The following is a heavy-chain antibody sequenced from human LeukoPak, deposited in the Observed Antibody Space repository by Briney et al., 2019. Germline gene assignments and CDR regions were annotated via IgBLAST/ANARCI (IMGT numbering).Heavy chain of an antibody. Sequence: SETLSLTCTVSGGSINSYHWSWIRQPPGKGLEWIGYIYYSGSTNYNPSLKSRVTMSLDTSKNQISLELSSVTAADTAVYYCAREAYYYGSGSYYSSSSLTYYMDVWGTGTTVTISS. D-gene: IGHD3-10*01. CDR2: IYYSGST. J-gene: IGHJ6*03. CDR1: GGSINSYH. V-gene: IGHV4-59*12. CDR3: AREAYYYGSGSYYSSSSLTYYMDV.